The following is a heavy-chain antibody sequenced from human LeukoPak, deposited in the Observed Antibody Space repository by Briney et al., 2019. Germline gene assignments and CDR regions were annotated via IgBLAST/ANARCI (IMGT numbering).Heavy chain of an antibody. CDR1: GFAFDDFA. CDR2: IRRRAYGGAA. J-gene: IGHJ4*02. V-gene: IGHV3-49*04. Sequence: GQSLRLSCTTSGFAFDDFAMSWVRQPAGKGLEWVGFIRRRAYGGAAEYAAAVKGRFIISRDDSKGIAYLQMNSLKTEDTAVYYCSRNGLVDFDYWGQGSRVIVSP. CDR3: SRNGLVDFDY.